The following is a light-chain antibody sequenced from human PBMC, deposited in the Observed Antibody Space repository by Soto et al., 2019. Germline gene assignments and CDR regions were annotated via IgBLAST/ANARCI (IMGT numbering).Light chain of an antibody. CDR1: SSDVGGYNF. CDR2: EVN. V-gene: IGLV2-8*01. Sequence: QSVLTQPPSASGSPGQSVTISCTGTSSDVGGYNFVSWYQQYPGKVPKLMVYEVNKRPSGVPDRFSGSKSGNTVSLTVSGLQADDEADYYCTSYAGGNNVFGTGTKLTVL. CDR3: TSYAGGNNV. J-gene: IGLJ1*01.